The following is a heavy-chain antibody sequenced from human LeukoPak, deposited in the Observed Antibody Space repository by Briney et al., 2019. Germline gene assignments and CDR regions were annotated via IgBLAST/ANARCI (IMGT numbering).Heavy chain of an antibody. J-gene: IGHJ6*02. Sequence: PGRSLRLSCAASGFTFDDYAMHWVRQAPGKGLEWVSGISWNSGSIGYADSVKGRFTISRDNAKNSLYLQMNSLRAEDTALYYCAKDSPVDYVFWSGYYTGYYYGMDVWGQGPTVTVSS. CDR2: ISWNSGSI. CDR1: GFTFDDYA. D-gene: IGHD3-3*01. CDR3: AKDSPVDYVFWSGYYTGYYYGMDV. V-gene: IGHV3-9*01.